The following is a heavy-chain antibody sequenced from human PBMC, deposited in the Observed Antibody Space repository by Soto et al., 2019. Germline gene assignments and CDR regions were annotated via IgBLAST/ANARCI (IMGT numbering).Heavy chain of an antibody. CDR1: GGSFSGYY. D-gene: IGHD3-22*01. V-gene: IGHV4-34*01. Sequence: PSETLSLTCAVYGGSFSGYYWNWIRQPPGKGLEWIGEINHSGSTNYNPSLKSRVTISVDTSKNQFSLKLSSVTAADTAVYYCARGGYYDSSGSRNYFYYGMTVWGQGTTVTVSS. J-gene: IGHJ6*02. CDR2: INHSGST. CDR3: ARGGYYDSSGSRNYFYYGMTV.